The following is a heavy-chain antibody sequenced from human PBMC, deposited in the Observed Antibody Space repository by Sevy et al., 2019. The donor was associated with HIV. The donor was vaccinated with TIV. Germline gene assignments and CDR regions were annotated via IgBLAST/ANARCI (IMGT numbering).Heavy chain of an antibody. J-gene: IGHJ4*02. D-gene: IGHD2-15*01. CDR1: GFTFSSYA. V-gene: IGHV3-23*01. Sequence: GGSLRLSCAASGFTFSSYAMSWVRHAPGKGLEWVSAISGSGGSTYYADSVKGRFTISRDNSKNTLYLQMNSLRAEDTAVYYCAKGYCSGGSCYLRHFFDYWGQGTLVTVSS. CDR2: ISGSGGST. CDR3: AKGYCSGGSCYLRHFFDY.